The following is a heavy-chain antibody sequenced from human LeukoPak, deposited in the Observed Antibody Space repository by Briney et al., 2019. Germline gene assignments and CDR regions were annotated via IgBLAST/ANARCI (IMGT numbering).Heavy chain of an antibody. CDR3: AKDYDYYGSGSIDY. Sequence: GGSLRLSCAASGFTFSSYAMSWVRQAPGKGLEWVSAISGSGGSTYYADSVKGRFTISRDNSKNTLYLQMNSLRAEDTAVYYCAKDYDYYGSGSIDYWGQGTLDTVSS. D-gene: IGHD3-10*01. CDR1: GFTFSSYA. J-gene: IGHJ4*02. CDR2: ISGSGGST. V-gene: IGHV3-23*01.